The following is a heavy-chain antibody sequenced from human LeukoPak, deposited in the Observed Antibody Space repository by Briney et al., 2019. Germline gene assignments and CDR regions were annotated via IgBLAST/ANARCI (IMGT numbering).Heavy chain of an antibody. Sequence: PGGSLRLSCAAYGFTFSSYSMNWVRQAPGKGLEWVSSISSSSSYIYYADSVKGRFTISRDNAKNSLYLQMNSLRAEDTAVYYCARERSGYDFWSGYYPGEDYYYYGMDVWGQGTTVTVSS. J-gene: IGHJ6*02. CDR3: ARERSGYDFWSGYYPGEDYYYYGMDV. V-gene: IGHV3-21*01. CDR2: ISSSSSYI. D-gene: IGHD3-3*01. CDR1: GFTFSSYS.